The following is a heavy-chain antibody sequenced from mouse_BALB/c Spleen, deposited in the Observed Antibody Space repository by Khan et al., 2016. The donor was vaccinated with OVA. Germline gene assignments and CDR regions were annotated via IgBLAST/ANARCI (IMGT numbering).Heavy chain of an antibody. CDR3: ARGGGTAPFAY. CDR1: GFTFSDYG. CDR2: ISDLAYTF. D-gene: IGHD1-2*01. Sequence: EVQLQESGGGLVQPGGSRKLSCAASGFTFSDYGMAWVRQAPGKGPEWVAFISDLAYTFYYADTVTGRFTLSRENAKNTLYLERSSLRSGDTAMYYCARGGGTAPFAYWGQGTLVTVSA. V-gene: IGHV5-15*02. J-gene: IGHJ3*01.